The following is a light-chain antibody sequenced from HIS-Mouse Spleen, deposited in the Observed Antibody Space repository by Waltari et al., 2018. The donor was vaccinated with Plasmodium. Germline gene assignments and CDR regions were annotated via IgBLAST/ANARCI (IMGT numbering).Light chain of an antibody. V-gene: IGKV3-20*01. J-gene: IGKJ1*01. Sequence: IVLTPSPGTLSLSPGERAPLSCRASQSVSSSYLAWYQQKPGQAPRLLIYGASSRATGIPDRFSGSGSGTDFTLTISRLEPEDFAVYYCQQYGSSGTFGQGTKVEIK. CDR2: GAS. CDR1: QSVSSSY. CDR3: QQYGSSGT.